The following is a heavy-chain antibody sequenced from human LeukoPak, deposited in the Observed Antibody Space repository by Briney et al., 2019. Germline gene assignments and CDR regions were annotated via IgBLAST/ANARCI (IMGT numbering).Heavy chain of an antibody. V-gene: IGHV1-69*06. CDR2: IIPIFGTA. Sequence: SVKVSCKASGDSFSSYAITWVRQAPGQGLEWLGRIIPIFGTANYPQKFQGRVTITADILSSTAYIEMTNLTSDDTAVYFCAKQGAARQDYYMDVWGNGTTASVS. CDR1: GDSFSSYA. D-gene: IGHD5-18*01. J-gene: IGHJ6*03. CDR3: AKQGAARQDYYMDV.